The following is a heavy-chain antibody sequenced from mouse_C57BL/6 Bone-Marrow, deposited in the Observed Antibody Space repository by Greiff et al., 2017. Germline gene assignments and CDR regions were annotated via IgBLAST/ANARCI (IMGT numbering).Heavy chain of an antibody. CDR3: TSVLNWYFDV. J-gene: IGHJ1*03. V-gene: IGHV1-15*01. CDR2: IDPETGGT. CDR1: GYTFTDYE. Sequence: QVQLQQSGAELVRPGASVTLSCKASGYTFTDYEMHWVKQTPVHGLEWIGAIDPETGGTAYNQKFKGKAILTADKSSSPAYMELRSLTSEDSAVYYCTSVLNWYFDVWGTGTTVTVSS. D-gene: IGHD6-1*01.